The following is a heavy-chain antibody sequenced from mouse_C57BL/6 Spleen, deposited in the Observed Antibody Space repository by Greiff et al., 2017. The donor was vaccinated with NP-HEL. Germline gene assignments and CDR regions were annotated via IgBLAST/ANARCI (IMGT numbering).Heavy chain of an antibody. V-gene: IGHV1-82*01. CDR3: ARELGRDYAMDY. Sequence: VKLVESGPELVKPGASVKISCKASGYAFSSSWMNWVKQRPGKGLEWIGRIYPGDGDTNYNGKFKGKATLTADKSSSTAYMQLSSLTSEDSAVYFCARELGRDYAMDYWGQGTSVTVSS. J-gene: IGHJ4*01. CDR1: GYAFSSSW. CDR2: IYPGDGDT. D-gene: IGHD4-1*01.